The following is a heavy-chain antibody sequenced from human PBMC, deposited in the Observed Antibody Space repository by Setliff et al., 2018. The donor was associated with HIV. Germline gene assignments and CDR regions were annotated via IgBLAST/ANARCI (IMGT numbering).Heavy chain of an antibody. CDR2: VDTTGNT. J-gene: IGHJ6*03. CDR1: GGSISSGSYY. V-gene: IGHV4-61*02. D-gene: IGHD3-10*01. Sequence: SETLSLTCNVSGGSISSGSYYWTWIRQLAGKGLERIGRVDTTGNTNYNPSLNSRVTILADTSKNHFSLELRSVTAADSAIYYCARDVRWELFPGYFYYYYMDVWGTGTTVTVSS. CDR3: ARDVRWELFPGYFYYYYMDV.